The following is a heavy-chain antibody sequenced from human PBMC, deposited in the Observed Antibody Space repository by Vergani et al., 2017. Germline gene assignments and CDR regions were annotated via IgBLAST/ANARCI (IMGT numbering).Heavy chain of an antibody. D-gene: IGHD4-23*01. CDR2: INSDGSST. CDR3: ASNGGNSGGFYYYGMDV. Sequence: EVQLVESGGGLVQPGGSLRLSCAASGFTFSSYWMHWVRQAPGKGLVWVSRINSDGSSTSYADSVKGRFTISRDNSKNTLYLQMNSLRAEDTAVYYCASNGGNSGGFYYYGMDVWGQGTTVTVSS. V-gene: IGHV3-74*01. J-gene: IGHJ6*02. CDR1: GFTFSSYW.